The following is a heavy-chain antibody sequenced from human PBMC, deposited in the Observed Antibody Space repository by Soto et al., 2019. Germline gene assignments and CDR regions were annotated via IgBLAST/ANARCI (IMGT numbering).Heavy chain of an antibody. CDR2: IFYSGST. J-gene: IGHJ4*02. Sequence: SETLSLTCTVSGDSISSSNYFWGWIRQPPGKGLEWIGTIFYSGSTYYNPSLKSRVTISVDTSKNQFSLRLISVTAADTALYYCATMVRGVIITSDYWGQGTLVTVSS. D-gene: IGHD3-10*01. V-gene: IGHV4-39*01. CDR1: GDSISSSNYF. CDR3: ATMVRGVIITSDY.